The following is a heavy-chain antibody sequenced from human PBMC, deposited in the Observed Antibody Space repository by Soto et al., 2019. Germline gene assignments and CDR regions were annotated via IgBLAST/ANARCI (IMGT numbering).Heavy chain of an antibody. D-gene: IGHD2-15*01. CDR1: GGTFSSYA. J-gene: IGHJ4*02. CDR2: IIPIFGTA. CDR3: ARARYCSGGSCFKRGFDY. Sequence: QVQLVQSGAEVKKPGSSVKVSCKASGGTFSSYAISWVRQAPGQGLEWMGGIIPIFGTANYAQKFQGRVTITADESTSTAYMELSSLRSEDTAVYYCARARYCSGGSCFKRGFDYWGQGTLVTVSS. V-gene: IGHV1-69*12.